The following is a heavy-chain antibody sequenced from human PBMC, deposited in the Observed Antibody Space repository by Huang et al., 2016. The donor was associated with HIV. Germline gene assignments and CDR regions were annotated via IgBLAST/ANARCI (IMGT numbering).Heavy chain of an antibody. CDR1: TFTFGAYW. Sequence: VESGGRSVQPGGSIKLSCVGSTFTFGAYWMSWVRQPPGKGLELVANIKQYESEKYYVDSVKGRFNISRDNARKVLFLEMDDLRVEDTAIYFCATKTAGMDIWGQGTTVTVSS. J-gene: IGHJ6*02. CDR3: ATKTAGMDI. V-gene: IGHV3-7*01. D-gene: IGHD1-7*01. CDR2: IKQYESEK.